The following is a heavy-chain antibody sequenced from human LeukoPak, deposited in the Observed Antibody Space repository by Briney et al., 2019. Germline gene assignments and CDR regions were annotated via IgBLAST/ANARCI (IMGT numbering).Heavy chain of an antibody. D-gene: IGHD2-15*01. CDR2: INHSGST. J-gene: IGHJ4*02. CDR3: ARAGYCSGGSCYSRRGPFYY. CDR1: GGSFSGYY. Sequence: SETLSLTCAVYGGSFSGYYWSWIRQPPGKGLEWIGEINHSGSTNYNPSLKSQVTISVDTSKNQFSLKLSSVTAADTAVYYCARAGYCSGGSCYSRRGPFYYWGQGTLVTVSS. V-gene: IGHV4-34*01.